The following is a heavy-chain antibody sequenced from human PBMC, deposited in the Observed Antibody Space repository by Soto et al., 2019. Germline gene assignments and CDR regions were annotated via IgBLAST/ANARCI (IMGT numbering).Heavy chain of an antibody. CDR1: GYTFSRSG. CDR2: INGYNGNT. D-gene: IGHD3-16*01. CDR3: ARMGDVPYYYYGMDV. Sequence: QVQLVQSGAEVKKPGASVKVSCKASGYTFSRSGISWVRQAPGQGLEWRGWINGYNGNTNYTQKMQGRITITTDTPTSTAYMELRSLRSDDTAVYYCARMGDVPYYYYGMDVWGQGTTVIVSS. J-gene: IGHJ6*02. V-gene: IGHV1-18*01.